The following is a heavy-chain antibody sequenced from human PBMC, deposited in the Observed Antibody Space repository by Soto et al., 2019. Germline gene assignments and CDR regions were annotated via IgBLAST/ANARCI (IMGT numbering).Heavy chain of an antibody. CDR1: GFTFSSYA. CDR3: AKDFYPASYYYDSGAFDI. Sequence: GGSLRLSCAASGFTFSSYAMSWVRQAPGKGLELVSAISGSGGSTYYADSVKGRFTISRDNSKNTLYLQMNSLRAEDTAVYYCAKDFYPASYYYDSGAFDIWGQGTMVTVSS. V-gene: IGHV3-23*01. J-gene: IGHJ3*02. CDR2: ISGSGGST. D-gene: IGHD3-10*01.